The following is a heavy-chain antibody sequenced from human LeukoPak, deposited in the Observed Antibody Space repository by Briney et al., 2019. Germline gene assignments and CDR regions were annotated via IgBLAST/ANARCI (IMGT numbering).Heavy chain of an antibody. CDR1: GRSFRGPH. J-gene: IGHJ4*02. V-gene: IGHV4-34*01. CDR2: INHSGST. D-gene: IGHD1-26*01. Sequence: SETLSLTCAVYGRSFRGPHGIWIRQPPGKVLEWIGEINHSGSTNYNPSLRSRVTISVDTSKNQLSLKLSSVTAADTAVYYCARDLGGIYFDYWGQGTLVTVSS. CDR3: ARDLGGIYFDY.